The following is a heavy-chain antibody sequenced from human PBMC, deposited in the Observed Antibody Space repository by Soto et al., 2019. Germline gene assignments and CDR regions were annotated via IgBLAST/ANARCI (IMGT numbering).Heavy chain of an antibody. CDR3: ARVPLP. CDR1: GGSISSSSFC. J-gene: IGHJ5*02. CDR2: ISYSGST. Sequence: SETLSLTCSVSGGSISSSSFCWDWIRQPPGKGLEWIGNISYSGSTYYNPSLKSRVIISVDRSKNQFSLKLSSVTAADTAVYYCARVPLPWGQGTLVTVSS. V-gene: IGHV4-39*07.